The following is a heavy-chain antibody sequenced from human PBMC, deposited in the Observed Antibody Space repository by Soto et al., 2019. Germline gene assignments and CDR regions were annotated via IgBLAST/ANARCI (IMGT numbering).Heavy chain of an antibody. J-gene: IGHJ6*02. D-gene: IGHD6-6*01. V-gene: IGHV1-18*01. CDR2: ISAYNGNT. Sequence: KVSCKASGYTFKSYGISWARQAHGQGLEWMGWISAYNGNTNYAQKLQGRVTMTTDTSTSTAYMELRSLRSDDTAVYYCARVQSPKYQLYYYYGMDVWGQGTTVTVSS. CDR3: ARVQSPKYQLYYYYGMDV. CDR1: GYTFKSYG.